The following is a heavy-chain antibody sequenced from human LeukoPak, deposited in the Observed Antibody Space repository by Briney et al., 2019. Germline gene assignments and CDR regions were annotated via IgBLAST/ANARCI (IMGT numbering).Heavy chain of an antibody. V-gene: IGHV3-48*04. D-gene: IGHD4-23*01. CDR2: ISSGSSTI. CDR3: ARGGRSGNSNAFDI. J-gene: IGHJ3*02. CDR1: GLTLSSYS. Sequence: TGGSLRPSWVASGLTLSSYSMTWVRQAPGKGPGWVSYISSGSSTIYYADSVKGRFTISRDNAKNTLYLQMNSLRAEDTAVYYCARGGRSGNSNAFDIWGQGTMVTVSS.